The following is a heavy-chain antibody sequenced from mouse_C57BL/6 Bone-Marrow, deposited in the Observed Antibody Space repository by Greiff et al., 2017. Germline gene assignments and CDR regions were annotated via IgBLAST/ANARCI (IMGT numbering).Heavy chain of an antibody. D-gene: IGHD6-1*01. V-gene: IGHV5-6*01. CDR2: ISSGGSYT. J-gene: IGHJ3*01. CDR1: GFNFSSYG. CDR3: ARQGPLLFAY. Sequence: EVKVVESGGDLVKPGGSLKLSCAASGFNFSSYGMSWVRQTPDKRLEWVATISSGGSYTYYPDSVKGRFTISRDNAKNTLYLQMSSLKSEDTAMYYCARQGPLLFAYWGQGTLVTVSA.